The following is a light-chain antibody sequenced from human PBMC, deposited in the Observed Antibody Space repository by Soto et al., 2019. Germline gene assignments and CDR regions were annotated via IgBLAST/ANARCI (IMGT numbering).Light chain of an antibody. Sequence: DIQMTQSPSTLSASVGDRVTITCRASQSITTYVNWYQQKLGKDPTLLNDAASSLQSGVPSSFSGSGSGTDFTLTISSLQPEDFATYFCQQCYSSPRTFGQGTKVEI. CDR1: QSITTY. J-gene: IGKJ1*01. V-gene: IGKV1-39*01. CDR2: AAS. CDR3: QQCYSSPRT.